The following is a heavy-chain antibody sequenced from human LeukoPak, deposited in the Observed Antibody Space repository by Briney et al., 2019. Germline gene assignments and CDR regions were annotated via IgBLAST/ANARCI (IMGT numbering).Heavy chain of an antibody. D-gene: IGHD3-10*01. V-gene: IGHV3-66*01. CDR2: IYSGGST. J-gene: IGHJ6*03. CDR3: ARDRRFGELSPYYYLDV. CDR1: GFTVSSNY. Sequence: GGSLRLSCAASGFTVSSNYMSWVRQAPGKGLEWVSVIYSGGSTYYADSVKGRFTISRDNSKNTLYLQMNSLRAEDTAVYYCARDRRFGELSPYYYLDVWGKGTTVTISS.